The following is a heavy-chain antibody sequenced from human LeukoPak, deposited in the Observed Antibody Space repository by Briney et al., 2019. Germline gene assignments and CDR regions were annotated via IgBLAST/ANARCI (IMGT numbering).Heavy chain of an antibody. CDR2: INRDSGDT. CDR3: ARGAGSGSLAYDYGTDV. J-gene: IGHJ6*02. Sequence: ASVKVSCKASGYTFTVYYMHWVRQAPGQGLESMGWINRDSGDTNYEQKFQGRVTMTRDTSIGTAYMELSRLRSDDTALYYCARGAGSGSLAYDYGTDVWGQGTTVTVSS. CDR1: GYTFTVYY. D-gene: IGHD3-10*01. V-gene: IGHV1-2*02.